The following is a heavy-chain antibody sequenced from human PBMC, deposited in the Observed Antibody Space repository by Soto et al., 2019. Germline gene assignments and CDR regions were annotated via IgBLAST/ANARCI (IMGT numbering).Heavy chain of an antibody. D-gene: IGHD3-10*01. CDR2: IIPIFGTA. Sequence: ASVKVSCKASGGTFSSYAISWVRQAPGQGLEWMGGIIPIFGTANYAQKFQGRVTITADESTSTAYMELSSLRSEDTAVYYCARYYYGSGSPAGFDYWGQGTLVTVSS. CDR3: ARYYYGSGSPAGFDY. J-gene: IGHJ4*02. V-gene: IGHV1-69*13. CDR1: GGTFSSYA.